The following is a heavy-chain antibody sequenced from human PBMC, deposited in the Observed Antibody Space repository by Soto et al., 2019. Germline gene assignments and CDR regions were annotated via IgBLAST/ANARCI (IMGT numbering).Heavy chain of an antibody. CDR1: GFTSSNYA. Sequence: PGGSLRLSCAASGFTSSNYAMTWVRQAPGKGLEWVSGISGSGASTYYAASVKGRFTISRDNSKNTSYLQMNSLRAEDTAVYYSAKGHDYGILTKFDYWGQGTLVTVSS. V-gene: IGHV3-23*01. J-gene: IGHJ4*02. D-gene: IGHD3-9*01. CDR3: AKGHDYGILTKFDY. CDR2: ISGSGAST.